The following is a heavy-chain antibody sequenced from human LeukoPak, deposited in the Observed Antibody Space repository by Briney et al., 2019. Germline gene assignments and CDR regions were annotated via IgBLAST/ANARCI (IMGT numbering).Heavy chain of an antibody. V-gene: IGHV5-10-1*01. CDR3: ASLYCGGECYPPAEYFQH. CDR1: GYSFTSYW. D-gene: IGHD2-21*01. CDR2: INPSDSYT. Sequence: GESLKTSCKGSGYSFTSYWISWVRQMPGKRVEWMGRINPSDSYTNYSPSFQGHVTISADKSISPAYLQWSSLKASDTAMYYCASLYCGGECYPPAEYFQHWGQGDLVTVSS. J-gene: IGHJ1*01.